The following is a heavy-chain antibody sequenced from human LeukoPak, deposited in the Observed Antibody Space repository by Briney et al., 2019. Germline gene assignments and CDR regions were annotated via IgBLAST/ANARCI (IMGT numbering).Heavy chain of an antibody. CDR1: GFSFSGYS. CDR2: VSSSSGHI. CDR3: ARDLAHDY. V-gene: IGHV3-21*01. J-gene: IGHJ4*02. Sequence: KPGGSLRLSCAASGFSFSGYSMNWVRQAPGKGLEWVSSVSSSSGHIYYADSVKGRFTNSRDNAKNSLYLQMNTLRAEDTAVYYCARDLAHDYWGQGTLVTVSS.